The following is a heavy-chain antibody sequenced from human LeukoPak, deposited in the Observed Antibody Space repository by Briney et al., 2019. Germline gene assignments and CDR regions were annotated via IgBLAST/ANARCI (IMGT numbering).Heavy chain of an antibody. D-gene: IGHD3-3*01. Sequence: PSETLSLTCTVSGGSISSGDYYWSWIRQPPGKGLEWIGYIYYSGSTYYNPSLKSRVTISVDTSKNQFSLKLSSVTAADTAVYYRAGTLRYYEFWSGYFPEQWGQGNLV. CDR3: AGTLRYYEFWSGYFPEQ. J-gene: IGHJ4*01. CDR1: GGSISSGDYY. V-gene: IGHV4-30-4*03. CDR2: IYYSGST.